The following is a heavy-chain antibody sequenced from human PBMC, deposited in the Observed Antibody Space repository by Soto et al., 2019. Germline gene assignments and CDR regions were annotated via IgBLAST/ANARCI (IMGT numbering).Heavy chain of an antibody. CDR1: EGTFSSYT. CDR3: AISLGYCSSTSCSARRARASRNWFDP. D-gene: IGHD2-2*01. Sequence: GASVKVSCKASEGTFSSYTISWVRQAPGQGLEWMGRIIPILGIANYAQKFQGRVTITADKSTSTAYMELSSLRSEDTAVYYCAISLGYCSSTSCSARRARASRNWFDPWGQGTLVTVSS. V-gene: IGHV1-69*02. CDR2: IIPILGIA. J-gene: IGHJ5*02.